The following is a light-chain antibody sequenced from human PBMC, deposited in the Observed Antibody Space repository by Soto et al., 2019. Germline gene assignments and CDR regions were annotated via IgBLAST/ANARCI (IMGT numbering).Light chain of an antibody. J-gene: IGLJ2*01. CDR3: SSYAASDNFVV. Sequence: QSALTQPASVSGSPGQSITISCTGTSSDVGRYNYVSWYQQHPGKAPKLMIYEVSNRPSGVSNRFSGSKSGNTASLTISGLQAEDEADYYCSSYAASDNFVVFGGGTKLTVL. CDR2: EVS. CDR1: SSDVGRYNY. V-gene: IGLV2-14*01.